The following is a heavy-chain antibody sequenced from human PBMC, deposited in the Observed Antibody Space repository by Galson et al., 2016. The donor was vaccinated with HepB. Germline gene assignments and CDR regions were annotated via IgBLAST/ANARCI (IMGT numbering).Heavy chain of an antibody. J-gene: IGHJ4*02. D-gene: IGHD3-16*02. CDR3: AGPGMGSYRH. CDR1: GDSVISSDFY. V-gene: IGHV4-39*01. Sequence: SETLSLTCTVSGDSVISSDFYWGWIRQPPGKGLEWIGSIYYTGSAYYNPSLKSRVTLSVDTSKNQFSLKVTSVTAADTAVYYCAGPGMGSYRHWGQGTLVSVSS. CDR2: IYYTGSA.